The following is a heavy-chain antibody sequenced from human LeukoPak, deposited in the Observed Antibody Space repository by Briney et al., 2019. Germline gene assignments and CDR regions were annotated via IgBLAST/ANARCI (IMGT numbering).Heavy chain of an antibody. D-gene: IGHD3-22*01. CDR3: ARGKSSGAPGGY. J-gene: IGHJ4*02. Sequence: PGGSLRLSCAASGFTFNNYCMSWVRQSPGKGLEWVANIKQDGSETYYVDSVKGRFTISRDNAKNSLYLQTNSLRTEDTAVYFCARGKSSGAPGGYWGQGTLVTVSS. CDR2: IKQDGSET. V-gene: IGHV3-7*03. CDR1: GFTFNNYC.